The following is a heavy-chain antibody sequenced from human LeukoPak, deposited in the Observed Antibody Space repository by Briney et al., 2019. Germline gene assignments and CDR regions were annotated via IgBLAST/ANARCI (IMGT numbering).Heavy chain of an antibody. CDR1: GFTFSDYN. CDR2: ISTSSAYI. D-gene: IGHD6-13*01. Sequence: GGSLRLSCAASGFTFSDYNMNWVRQAPGKGLEWVSVISTSSAYIYYADSVKGRFTISRDNAKNSLYLQMNSLRAEDTAVYYCARVSTAASLAIDSWGQGTLVTVST. V-gene: IGHV3-21*06. J-gene: IGHJ4*02. CDR3: ARVSTAASLAIDS.